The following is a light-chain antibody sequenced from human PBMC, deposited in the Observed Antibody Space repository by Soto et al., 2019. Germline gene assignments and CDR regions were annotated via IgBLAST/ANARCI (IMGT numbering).Light chain of an antibody. J-gene: IGKJ4*01. V-gene: IGKV3-15*01. CDR2: GAS. CDR3: QQYNNWPLT. CDR1: QSVSSN. Sequence: EIVMTQSPATLSVSPGARATLSCRASQSVSSNLAWYQQKPSQAPRLLIYGASTRATDIPARFSGSGSGTEFTLTISSLQSEDFAVYYCQQYNNWPLTFGGGTKVEIK.